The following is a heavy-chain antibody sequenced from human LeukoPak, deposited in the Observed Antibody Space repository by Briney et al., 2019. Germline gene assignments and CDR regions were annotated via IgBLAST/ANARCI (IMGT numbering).Heavy chain of an antibody. D-gene: IGHD4-23*01. V-gene: IGHV3-30*18. CDR1: GFTFGTYG. Sequence: GGSLRLSCAASGFTFGTYGVHWVRQAPGKGLAWVAVISYDGSNEYYAAYVKGQFTISRDNSKNTLCLQMNSLRPEDTAVYYCAKSYGGSDFDYYGLDVWGQGTTVTVSS. CDR2: ISYDGSNE. J-gene: IGHJ6*02. CDR3: AKSYGGSDFDYYGLDV.